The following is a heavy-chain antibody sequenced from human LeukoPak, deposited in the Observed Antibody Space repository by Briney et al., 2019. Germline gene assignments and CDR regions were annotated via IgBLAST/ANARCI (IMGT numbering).Heavy chain of an antibody. V-gene: IGHV1-2*02. D-gene: IGHD1-26*01. Sequence: ASVKVSCKASGYTFTGYYMHWVRQAPGQGLGWMGWINPNSGGTNYAQKFQGRVTMTRDTSISTAYMELSRLRSDDTAVYYCAREPPRYRGPFDYWGQGTLVTVSS. CDR1: GYTFTGYY. CDR2: INPNSGGT. CDR3: AREPPRYRGPFDY. J-gene: IGHJ4*02.